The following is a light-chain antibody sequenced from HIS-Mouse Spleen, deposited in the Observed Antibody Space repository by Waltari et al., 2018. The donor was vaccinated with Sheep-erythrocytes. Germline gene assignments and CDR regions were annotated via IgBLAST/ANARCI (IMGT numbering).Light chain of an antibody. CDR2: QDS. CDR1: KLGDKY. J-gene: IGLJ2*01. Sequence: SYELTQPPSVSVSPGQTASITCSGDKLGDKYACWYQQKPGQSPVLVIDQDSKRPSGIPGRFSGSNSGNPATLTIGGTQAMDEADYYCQAWDSSTVVFGGGTKLTVL. CDR3: QAWDSSTVV. V-gene: IGLV3-1*01.